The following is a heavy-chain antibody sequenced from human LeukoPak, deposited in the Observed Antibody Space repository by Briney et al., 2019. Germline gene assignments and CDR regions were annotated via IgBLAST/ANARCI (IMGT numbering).Heavy chain of an antibody. D-gene: IGHD2-2*01. V-gene: IGHV4-59*01. CDR3: ARGPAAMRVFDY. CDR1: GGSISSYY. CDR2: IYYSGST. J-gene: IGHJ4*02. Sequence: SETLSLTCTDSGGSISSYYWSWIRQPPGKGLEWIGYIYYSGSTNYNPSLKSRVTISVDTSKNQFSLKLSSVTAADTAVYYCARGPAAMRVFDYWGQGTLVTVSS.